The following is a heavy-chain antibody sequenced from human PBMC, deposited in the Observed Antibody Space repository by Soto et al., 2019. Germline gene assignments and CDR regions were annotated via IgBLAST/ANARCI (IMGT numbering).Heavy chain of an antibody. CDR3: ARVSGEQLARRGFYYYYMDV. CDR1: GVTFSSFS. Sequence: EVQLVESGGGLVKPGGSLGLSCAASGVTFSSFSFNWVRQAPGKELEWVSFILSSSGSIYYADSVKGGFTTSRDNAKNSQCLQMNSLKDEDTAGYYCARVSGEQLARRGFYYYYMDVWGKGTSVTVSS. D-gene: IGHD6-6*01. V-gene: IGHV3-21*01. J-gene: IGHJ6*03. CDR2: ILSSSGSI.